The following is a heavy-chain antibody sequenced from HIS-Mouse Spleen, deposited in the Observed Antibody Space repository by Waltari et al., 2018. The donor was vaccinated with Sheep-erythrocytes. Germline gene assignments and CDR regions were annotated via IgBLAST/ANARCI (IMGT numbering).Heavy chain of an antibody. CDR1: GFPFSSYS. Sequence: EVQLVESGGGLVKPGGSLSLSCAASGFPFSSYSMNWVRQAPGKGLEWVSSISSSSSYIYYADSVKGRFTISRDNAKNSLYLQMNSLRAEDTAVYYCARDSMGHDAFDIWGQGTMVTVSS. J-gene: IGHJ3*02. D-gene: IGHD3-10*01. CDR3: ARDSMGHDAFDI. V-gene: IGHV3-21*01. CDR2: ISSSSSYI.